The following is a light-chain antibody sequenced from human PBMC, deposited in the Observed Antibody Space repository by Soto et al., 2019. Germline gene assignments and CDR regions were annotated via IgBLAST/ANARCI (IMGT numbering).Light chain of an antibody. CDR2: GAS. Sequence: AIQMTQSQSSLSASVGDRVTITCRASQGIRNDLGWYQQKPGNAPKLLIYGASSLQSGVPSRFSGSGSGTDFTLTISSLQPEDFATYYCLQDHNYPWTFGQGTKVEIK. J-gene: IGKJ1*01. V-gene: IGKV1-6*01. CDR1: QGIRND. CDR3: LQDHNYPWT.